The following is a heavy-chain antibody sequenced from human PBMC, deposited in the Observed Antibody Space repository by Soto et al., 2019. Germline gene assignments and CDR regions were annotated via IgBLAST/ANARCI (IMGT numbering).Heavy chain of an antibody. CDR1: GSTSRVYA. D-gene: IGHD3-22*01. Sequence: QVQLLKSGEGVFHLGSSLRPSGAPPGSTSRVYAMHWVGRPPAKGRDGWAVIYYDGNNRNYADSVKGRFTVSRDNSKNTLYLQMNSLRAEDTAVYYCARRTGSGSSGVYGMDFWGQGTTVTVSS. CDR2: IYYDGNNR. CDR3: ARRTGSGSSGVYGMDF. J-gene: IGHJ6*02. V-gene: IGHV3-33*01.